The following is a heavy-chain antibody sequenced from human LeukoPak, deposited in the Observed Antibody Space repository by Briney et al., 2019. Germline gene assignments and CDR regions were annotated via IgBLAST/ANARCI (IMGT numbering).Heavy chain of an antibody. V-gene: IGHV3-53*01. CDR2: FYSGGST. D-gene: IGHD1-1*01. Sequence: GGSLRLSCAASGFTVSTNYMSWVRRAPGKGLEWVSVFYSGGSTYYADSVKGRFTISRDNVKNTFYLQMNSLRAEDTAMYYCAREGQVERGGLDQWGQGTLVTVSS. J-gene: IGHJ4*02. CDR1: GFTVSTNY. CDR3: AREGQVERGGLDQ.